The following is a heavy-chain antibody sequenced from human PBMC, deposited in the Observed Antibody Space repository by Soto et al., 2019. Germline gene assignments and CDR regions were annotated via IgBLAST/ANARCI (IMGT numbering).Heavy chain of an antibody. D-gene: IGHD3-10*01. J-gene: IGHJ4*02. CDR3: ARDSGFGSGKEFDN. CDR1: GFTFSIYG. V-gene: IGHV3-33*01. CDR2: IWYDGSNK. Sequence: GGSLRLSCAACGFTFSIYGMHWVRQAPGKGLEWVAVIWYDGSNKYYADSVKGRFTISRDNSKNTLYLQMNSLRAEDTAVYYCARDSGFGSGKEFDNWGQGTLVTVSS.